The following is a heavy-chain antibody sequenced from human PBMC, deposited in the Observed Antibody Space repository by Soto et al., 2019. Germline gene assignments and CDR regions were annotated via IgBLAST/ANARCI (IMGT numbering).Heavy chain of an antibody. CDR1: GGSISSYY. V-gene: IGHV4-59*08. Sequence: SETLSLTCTVSGGSISSYYWSWIRQPPGKGLEWIGYIYYSGSTNYNPSLKSRVTISVDTSKNQFSLKLSSVTAADTAVYYCARLLGYCSGGSCSDYWGQGTLVNVS. CDR3: ARLLGYCSGGSCSDY. D-gene: IGHD2-15*01. J-gene: IGHJ4*02. CDR2: IYYSGST.